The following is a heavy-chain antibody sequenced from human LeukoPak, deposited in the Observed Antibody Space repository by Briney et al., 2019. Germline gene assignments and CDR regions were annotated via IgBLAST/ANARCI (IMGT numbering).Heavy chain of an antibody. CDR3: ARAPETYCAGDCLDAFDI. V-gene: IGHV1-8*02. CDR2: MNSKSGNT. CDR1: EYAFIDFF. D-gene: IGHD2-21*02. J-gene: IGHJ3*02. Sequence: ASVKVSCKASEYAFIDFFIHWVRLAPGQGLEWMGWMNSKSGNTGYAQKFQGRVTMTRNTSISTAYMELSSLRSEDTAIYFCARAPETYCAGDCLDAFDIWGQGTMVTVSS.